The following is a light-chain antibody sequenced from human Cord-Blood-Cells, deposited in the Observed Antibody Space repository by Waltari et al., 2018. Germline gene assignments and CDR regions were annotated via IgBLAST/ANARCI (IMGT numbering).Light chain of an antibody. CDR3: SSYTSSSTLVV. CDR1: SSDVGGYNS. CDR2: DDN. J-gene: IGLJ2*01. V-gene: IGLV2-14*01. Sequence: QSALTQPASVSGSPRQSITISCTGTSSDVGGYNSVPWYPQHPGKTPKHMIYDDNNRPSVVSTLFSGANSGNTASLTLSGLQAEDEADYYCSSYTSSSTLVVFGGGTKLTVL.